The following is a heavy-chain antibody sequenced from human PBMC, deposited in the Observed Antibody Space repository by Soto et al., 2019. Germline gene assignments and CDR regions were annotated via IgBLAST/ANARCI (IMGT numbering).Heavy chain of an antibody. Sequence: ASVKVSCKASGYTFTSYAMHWVRQAPGQRLEWMGWINAGNGNTKYSQKIKGRVTITRDTSASTAYMELSSLRSEDTAVYYCARGGSLYWYFDLWGRGTLVTVSS. CDR3: ARGGSLYWYFDL. V-gene: IGHV1-3*01. CDR1: GYTFTSYA. D-gene: IGHD1-26*01. CDR2: INAGNGNT. J-gene: IGHJ2*01.